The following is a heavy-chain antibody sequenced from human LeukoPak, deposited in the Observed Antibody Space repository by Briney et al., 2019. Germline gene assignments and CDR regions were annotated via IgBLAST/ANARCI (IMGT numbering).Heavy chain of an antibody. V-gene: IGHV3-48*02. CDR2: ISSSSSTI. J-gene: IGHJ4*02. Sequence: PGGSLRLSCAASGFTFSSYSMNWVRQAPGKGLEWVSYISSSSSTIYYADSVKGRFTISRDNAKNSLYLQMNSLRDEDTAVYYCARMGIAEAGTSYYFDYWGQGTLVTVSS. CDR3: ARMGIAEAGTSYYFDY. D-gene: IGHD6-19*01. CDR1: GFTFSSYS.